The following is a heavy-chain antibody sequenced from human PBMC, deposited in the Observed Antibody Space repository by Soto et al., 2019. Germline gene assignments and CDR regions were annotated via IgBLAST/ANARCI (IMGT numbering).Heavy chain of an antibody. J-gene: IGHJ6*02. V-gene: IGHV1-18*04. CDR2: ISAYNGNT. CDR1: GYTFTSYG. CDR3: ARVHYSGSWGSYYYYGMDV. Sequence: ASVKVSCKASGYTFTSYGISWVRQAPGQGLEWMGWISAYNGNTNYAQKLQGRVTMTTDTSTSTAYMELRSLRSDDTAVYYCARVHYSGSWGSYYYYGMDVWGQGTTVTVSS. D-gene: IGHD6-13*01.